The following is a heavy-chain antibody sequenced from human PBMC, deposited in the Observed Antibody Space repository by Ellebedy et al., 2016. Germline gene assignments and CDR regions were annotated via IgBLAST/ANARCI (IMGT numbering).Heavy chain of an antibody. CDR1: GYTFTGYY. CDR2: MNPNSGNT. J-gene: IGHJ3*02. D-gene: IGHD1-26*01. V-gene: IGHV1-8*02. Sequence: ASVKVSXXASGYTFTGYYMHWVRQAPGQGLEWMGWMNPNSGNTGYAQKFQGRVTMTRNTSISTAYMELSSLRSEDTAVYYCARDPEGSYDAFDIWGQGTMVTVSS. CDR3: ARDPEGSYDAFDI.